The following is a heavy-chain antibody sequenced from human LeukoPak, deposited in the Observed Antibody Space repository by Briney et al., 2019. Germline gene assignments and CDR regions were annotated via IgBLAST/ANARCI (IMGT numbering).Heavy chain of an antibody. D-gene: IGHD6-13*01. J-gene: IGHJ3*02. V-gene: IGHV4-34*01. CDR3: ARRVIAAAGNNAFDI. CDR1: GGSFSGYY. Sequence: SETLSLTCAVYGGSFSGYYWSWTRQPPGKGLEWIGEINHSGSTNYNPSLRSRVTISVDTSKNQFSLKLSSVTAADTAVYYCARRVIAAAGNNAFDIWGQGTMVTVSS. CDR2: INHSGST.